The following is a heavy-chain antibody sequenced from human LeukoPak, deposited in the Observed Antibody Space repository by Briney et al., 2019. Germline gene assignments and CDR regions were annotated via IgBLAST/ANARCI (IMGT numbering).Heavy chain of an antibody. D-gene: IGHD5-12*01. V-gene: IGHV3-11*04. CDR1: GFTVSSNY. CDR3: ATSRASMDV. CDR2: ISSGGISI. J-gene: IGHJ6*02. Sequence: GGSLRLSCAPSGFTVSSNYMRWVRQAPGRGLEWVSYISSGGISIYYADSVKGRFTISRDNAKNSLYLQMNSLRAEDTAVYYCATSRASMDVWGQGTTVTVSS.